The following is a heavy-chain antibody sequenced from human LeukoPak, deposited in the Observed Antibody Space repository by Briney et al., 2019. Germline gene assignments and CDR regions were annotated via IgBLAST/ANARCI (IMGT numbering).Heavy chain of an antibody. CDR2: ISSGGYDI. CDR1: GFTFSSYS. CDR3: ARDLETGPYDSSGYAFDY. D-gene: IGHD3-22*01. Sequence: GGSLRLSCAASGFTFSSYSMNWVRQAPGEGLEWVSSISSGGYDIYYADSVKGRFTISRDNAKKSLYLQMNSLRAEDTAVYYCARDLETGPYDSSGYAFDYWGQGTLVTVSS. J-gene: IGHJ4*02. V-gene: IGHV3-21*01.